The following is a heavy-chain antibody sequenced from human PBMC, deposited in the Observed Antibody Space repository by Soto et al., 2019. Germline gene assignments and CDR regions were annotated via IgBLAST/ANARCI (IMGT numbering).Heavy chain of an antibody. CDR1: GASIRTLYY. V-gene: IGHV4-59*01. D-gene: IGHD2-21*02. CDR2: IHHSGGT. Sequence: TSETLSLTCTVSGASIRTLYYWSWTRQTPGKGLEWIGHIHHSGGTSYNPSLKSLVAISVDTSKNQFSLKVDSVTAADTAVYYCARGLLAYCGGDCALFDSWGQGIMVTVSS. J-gene: IGHJ4*02. CDR3: ARGLLAYCGGDCALFDS.